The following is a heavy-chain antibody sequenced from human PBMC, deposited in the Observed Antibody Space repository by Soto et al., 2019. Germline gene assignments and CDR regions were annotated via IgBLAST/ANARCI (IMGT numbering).Heavy chain of an antibody. J-gene: IGHJ5*02. D-gene: IGHD2-2*01. CDR1: GGPISIYY. Sequence: ASETLSLTCSVSGGPISIYYWSWIRQSPGKGLEWIGYIYYSGSTKYNPSLKSRVTMSVNRSKNQISLKLNSVTAADTAVYYCARVPDRWGQGTLVTVSS. CDR2: IYYSGST. V-gene: IGHV4-59*12. CDR3: ARVPDR.